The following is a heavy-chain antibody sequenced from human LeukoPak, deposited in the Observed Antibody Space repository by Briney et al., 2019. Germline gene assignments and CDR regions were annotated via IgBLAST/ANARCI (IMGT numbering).Heavy chain of an antibody. CDR2: ISYDGSNK. Sequence: GGSLRLSCAASGFTFSSYAMHWVRQAPGKGLEWVAVISYDGSNKYYADSVKGRFTISRDNSKNTLYLQMNGLRAEDTAVYYCAREPTLTGLRYFDWLSYYYYYYMDVWGKGTTVTVSS. CDR3: AREPTLTGLRYFDWLSYYYYYYMDV. V-gene: IGHV3-30*04. CDR1: GFTFSSYA. D-gene: IGHD3-9*01. J-gene: IGHJ6*03.